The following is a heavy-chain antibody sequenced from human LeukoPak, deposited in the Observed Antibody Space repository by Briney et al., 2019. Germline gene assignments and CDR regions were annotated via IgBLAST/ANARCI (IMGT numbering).Heavy chain of an antibody. CDR3: ARAPETGGFDY. D-gene: IGHD1-14*01. Sequence: SETLSLTCTVSGGSISSYYWSWIRQPPGKGLKWIGYIYYSGSTNYNPSLKSRVTISVDTSKNQFSLKLSSVTAADTAVCYCARAPETGGFDYWGQGTLVTVSS. V-gene: IGHV4-59*01. J-gene: IGHJ4*02. CDR1: GGSISSYY. CDR2: IYYSGST.